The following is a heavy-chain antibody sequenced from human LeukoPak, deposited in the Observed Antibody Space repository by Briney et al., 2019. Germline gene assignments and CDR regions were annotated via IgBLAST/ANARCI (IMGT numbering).Heavy chain of an antibody. CDR1: GGSISSGGYY. CDR2: TYYSGST. J-gene: IGHJ4*02. CDR3: AREEAVAGTVY. V-gene: IGHV4-31*03. D-gene: IGHD6-19*01. Sequence: SQTLSLTCTVSGGSISSGGYYWSWIRQHPGKGLEWIGYTYYSGSTYYNPSLKSRVTISVDTSKNQFSLKLSSVTAADTAVYYCAREEAVAGTVYWGQGTLVTVSS.